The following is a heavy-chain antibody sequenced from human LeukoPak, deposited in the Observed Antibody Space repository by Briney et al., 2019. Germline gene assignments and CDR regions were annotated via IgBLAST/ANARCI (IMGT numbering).Heavy chain of an antibody. D-gene: IGHD4-23*01. CDR2: IGSSGSTV. J-gene: IGHJ3*02. CDR3: ARDTLEYSNSPDALDI. CDR1: GFTFSAYE. V-gene: IGHV3-48*03. Sequence: RPGGSLRLSCAASGFTFSAYEMNWVRQAPGKGLEWVSYIGSSGSTVYYADSVKGRFTISRDNAKNPLYMQMESLRDEDTAIYHCARDTLEYSNSPDALDIWGQGTMVTVSS.